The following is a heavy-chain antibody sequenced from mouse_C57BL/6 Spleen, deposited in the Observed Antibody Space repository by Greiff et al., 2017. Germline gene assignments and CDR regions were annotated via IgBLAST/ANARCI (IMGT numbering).Heavy chain of an antibody. Sequence: VQLQQSGAELMKPGASVKLSCKATGYTFTGYWIEWVKQRPGHGLEWIGEILPGSGSTNYNENVKGKSTITGDTSSNTAYMQLSILTNEDSAMYYCARRRYDSSYAMAYWGQGTSVTVSS. CDR2: ILPGSGST. D-gene: IGHD1-1*01. CDR3: ARRRYDSSYAMAY. J-gene: IGHJ4*01. V-gene: IGHV1-9*01. CDR1: GYTFTGYW.